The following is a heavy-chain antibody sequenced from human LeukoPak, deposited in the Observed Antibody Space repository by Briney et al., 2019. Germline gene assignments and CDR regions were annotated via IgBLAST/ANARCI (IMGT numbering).Heavy chain of an antibody. V-gene: IGHV3-23*01. CDR1: GFTFSSYA. Sequence: GGSLRLSCAASGFTFSSYAMSWVRQAPGKGLEWVSAISGSGGSTYFADSVKGRFTISRDNSKNTLYLQMNSLRAEDTAVYYCAKAPIAVAGTSNYFDYWGQGTLVTVSP. CDR3: AKAPIAVAGTSNYFDY. CDR2: ISGSGGST. D-gene: IGHD6-19*01. J-gene: IGHJ4*02.